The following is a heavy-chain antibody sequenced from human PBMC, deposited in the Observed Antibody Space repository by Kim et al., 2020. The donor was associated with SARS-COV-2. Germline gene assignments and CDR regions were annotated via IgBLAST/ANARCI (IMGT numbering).Heavy chain of an antibody. V-gene: IGHV3-30*18. CDR3: AKALLSY. Sequence: GGSLRLSCAASGFTFSSYGMHWVRQAPGKGLEWVAVISYDGSNKYYADSVKGRFTISRDNSKNTLYLQMNSLRAEDTAVYYCAKALLSYWGQGTLVTVPS. CDR1: GFTFSSYG. J-gene: IGHJ4*02. CDR2: ISYDGSNK.